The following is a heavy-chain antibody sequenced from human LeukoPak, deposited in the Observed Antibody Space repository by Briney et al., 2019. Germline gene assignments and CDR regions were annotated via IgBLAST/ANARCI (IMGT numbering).Heavy chain of an antibody. CDR1: GYTFTSYD. J-gene: IGHJ4*02. CDR3: ARGLRVAVAGTLNLPNY. Sequence: GASVKVSCKASGYTFTSYDINWVRQATGQGLEWMGWMNPNSGNTGYAQKFQGRVTMTRNTSISTAYMELSSLRSEDTAVYYCARGLRVAVAGTLNLPNYWGQGTLVTVSS. CDR2: MNPNSGNT. V-gene: IGHV1-8*01. D-gene: IGHD6-19*01.